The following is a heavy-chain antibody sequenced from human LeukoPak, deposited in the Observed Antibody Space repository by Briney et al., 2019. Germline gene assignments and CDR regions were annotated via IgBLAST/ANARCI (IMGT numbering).Heavy chain of an antibody. D-gene: IGHD3-22*01. CDR2: ISAYNGNT. CDR1: GYTFTSYG. V-gene: IGHV1-18*01. J-gene: IGHJ3*02. Sequence: ASVKVSCKASGYTFTSYGISWVRQAPGQGLEWMGWISAYNGNTNYAQKLQGRVTMTTDTSTSTAYMELRSLRSDDTAVYYCATRYYYDSSGYSVGAFDIWGQGTMVTVSS. CDR3: ATRYYYDSSGYSVGAFDI.